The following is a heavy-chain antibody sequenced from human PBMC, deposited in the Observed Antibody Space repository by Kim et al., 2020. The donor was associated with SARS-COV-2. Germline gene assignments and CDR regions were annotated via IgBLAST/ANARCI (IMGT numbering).Heavy chain of an antibody. Sequence: SGPTLVNPTPTLTLTCTFSGFSLSTSGMCVSWIRQPPGKALEWLARIDWDDDKYYSTSLKTRLTISKDTSKTQVVLTMTNMDPVDTATYYCARYTFGGASIDYWGQGTLVTVSS. CDR3: ARYTFGGASIDY. CDR2: IDWDDDK. J-gene: IGHJ4*02. D-gene: IGHD3-16*01. V-gene: IGHV2-70*11. CDR1: GFSLSTSGMC.